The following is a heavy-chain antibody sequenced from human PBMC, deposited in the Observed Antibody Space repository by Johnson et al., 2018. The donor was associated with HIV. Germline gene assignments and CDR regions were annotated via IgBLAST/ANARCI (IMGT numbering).Heavy chain of an antibody. CDR2: ISYDGSNT. D-gene: IGHD4-17*01. V-gene: IGHV3-30-3*01. CDR1: GFTFSSYA. J-gene: IGHJ3*02. CDR3: ARPGGDYSAFDI. Sequence: QVQLVESGGGVVQPGRSLRLSCAASGFTFSSYAMHWVRQAPGQGLEWVAVISYDGSNTYYADSVKGRFTISRDNSKNTLYLQMNSLRAEDTAVYYCARPGGDYSAFDIWGQGTMVTVSS.